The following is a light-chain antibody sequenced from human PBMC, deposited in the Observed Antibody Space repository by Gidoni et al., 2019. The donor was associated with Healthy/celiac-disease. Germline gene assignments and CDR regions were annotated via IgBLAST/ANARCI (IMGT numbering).Light chain of an antibody. Sequence: DIQMTQSPSSLSASVGDRVTITCQASQDISNYLNWSQQKPGKAPKLLIYDASNLETGVPSRFSGSGSGTDFTFTISSLQPEDIATYYCQQYDNLPITFXQXTRLEIK. J-gene: IGKJ5*01. V-gene: IGKV1-33*01. CDR3: QQYDNLPIT. CDR1: QDISNY. CDR2: DAS.